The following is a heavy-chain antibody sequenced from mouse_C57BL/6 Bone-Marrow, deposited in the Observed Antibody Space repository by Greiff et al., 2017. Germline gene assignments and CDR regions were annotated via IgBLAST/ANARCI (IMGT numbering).Heavy chain of an antibody. CDR1: GYTFTSYW. CDR3: AKGRVIYYDYDGGYYFDY. D-gene: IGHD2-4*01. V-gene: IGHV1-53*01. J-gene: IGHJ2*01. CDR2: INPCNGGT. Sequence: VQLQQPGTELVKPGASVKLSCKASGYTFTSYWMHWVKQRPGQGLEWIGNINPCNGGTNYNEKFKSKANLTVDKSSSTAYMQLSSLTSEDSAVXYCAKGRVIYYDYDGGYYFDYWGQGTTLTVSS.